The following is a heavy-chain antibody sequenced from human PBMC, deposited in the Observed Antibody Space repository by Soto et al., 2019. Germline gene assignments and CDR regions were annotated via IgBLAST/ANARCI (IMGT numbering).Heavy chain of an antibody. CDR1: GFTFDDYT. CDR3: AKDGILTGYITYYFDY. D-gene: IGHD3-9*01. V-gene: IGHV3-43*01. J-gene: IGHJ4*02. CDR2: ISWDGGST. Sequence: EVQLVESGGVVVQPGGSLRLSCAASGFTFDDYTMHWVRQAPGKGLEWVSLISWDGGSTYYADSVKGRFTISRDNSKNSLYLQMNSLRTEDTALYYCAKDGILTGYITYYFDYWGQGTLVTVSS.